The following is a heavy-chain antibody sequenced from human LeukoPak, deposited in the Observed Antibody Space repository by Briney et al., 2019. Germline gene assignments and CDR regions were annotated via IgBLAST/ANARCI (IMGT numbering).Heavy chain of an antibody. CDR1: GGSISSSNYY. CDR3: ARGATSLSYFDS. CDR2: IYYSGNT. D-gene: IGHD2/OR15-2a*01. V-gene: IGHV4-39*07. J-gene: IGHJ4*02. Sequence: SETLSLTCTVSGGSISSSNYYWGWIRQPPGKGLEWIGSIYYSGNTYYNPSLKSRVTISVDTSKNQFSLKLSSVTAADTAVYYCARGATSLSYFDSRGQGTLVTVSS.